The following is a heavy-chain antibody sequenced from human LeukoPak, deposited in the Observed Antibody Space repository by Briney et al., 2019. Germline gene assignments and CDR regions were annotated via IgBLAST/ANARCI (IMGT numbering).Heavy chain of an antibody. V-gene: IGHV4-39*01. Sequence: PPETLSLTCTVSGGSISSSSYYWGWIRQPPGKGLEWIGSIYYSGSTYYNPSLKSRVTISVDTSKNQFSLKLSSVAAADTAVYYCASRMYSSSSRLNFDYWGQGTLVTVSS. J-gene: IGHJ4*02. CDR2: IYYSGST. D-gene: IGHD6-6*01. CDR3: ASRMYSSSSRLNFDY. CDR1: GGSISSSSYY.